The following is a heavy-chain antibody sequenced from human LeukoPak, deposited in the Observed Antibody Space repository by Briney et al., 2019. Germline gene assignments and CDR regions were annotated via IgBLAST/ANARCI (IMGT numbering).Heavy chain of an antibody. CDR3: AKDAKYCSGGSCYSEENAFDI. CDR2: ISYDGSNK. Sequence: GGSLRLSCAASGFTFSSYGMHWVRQAPGKGLEWVAVISYDGSNKYYADSVKGRFTISRDNSKNTLYLQMNSLRAEDTAVYYCAKDAKYCSGGSCYSEENAFDIWGQGTMVTVSS. J-gene: IGHJ3*02. D-gene: IGHD2-15*01. V-gene: IGHV3-30*18. CDR1: GFTFSSYG.